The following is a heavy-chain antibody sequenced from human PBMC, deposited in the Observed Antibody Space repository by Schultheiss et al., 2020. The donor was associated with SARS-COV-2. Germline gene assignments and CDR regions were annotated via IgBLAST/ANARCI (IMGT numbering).Heavy chain of an antibody. D-gene: IGHD2-21*01. Sequence: ASVKVSCKASGYTFTGFYIHWVRLAPGQGLAWMGWINPDSGGAIYSQKFQGRVTMTRDTSTSTAYMELGSLRSDDTAVYYCARRSGDRPSSLYFWGLGTLITVSS. CDR3: ARRSGDRPSSLYF. V-gene: IGHV1-2*02. CDR1: GYTFTGFY. J-gene: IGHJ4*02. CDR2: INPDSGGA.